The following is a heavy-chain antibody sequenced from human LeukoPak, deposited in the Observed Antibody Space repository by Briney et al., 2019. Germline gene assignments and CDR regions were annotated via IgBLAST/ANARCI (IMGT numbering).Heavy chain of an antibody. CDR3: ARYHWVDGGTPYNWFDP. V-gene: IGHV4-59*01. D-gene: IGHD4-17*01. CDR1: GASISSYY. Sequence: SETLSLTCTVSGASISSYYWTWIRQPPGKGLEWIGYIYYSGSTNYNPSLKSRVIISIDTSKNQFSLKLSSVTAADTAVYYCARYHWVDGGTPYNWFDPWGQGTLVTVSS. CDR2: IYYSGST. J-gene: IGHJ5*02.